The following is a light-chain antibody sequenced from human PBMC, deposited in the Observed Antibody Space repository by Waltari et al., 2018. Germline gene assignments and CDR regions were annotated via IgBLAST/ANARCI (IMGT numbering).Light chain of an antibody. CDR2: DAS. J-gene: IGKJ3*01. V-gene: IGKV1-33*01. Sequence: DIQMTQSPSSLYASVGDRVTITCQASQDISNYLNWYQQKQGKAPKLLIYDASNLETGGPSRFSGSGSGTDFTFTISSLQPEDIATYYCQQYDNRPPFTFGPGTKVDIK. CDR3: QQYDNRPPFT. CDR1: QDISNY.